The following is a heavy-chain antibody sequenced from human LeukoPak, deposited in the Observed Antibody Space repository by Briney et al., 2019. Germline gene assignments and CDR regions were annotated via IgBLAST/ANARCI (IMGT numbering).Heavy chain of an antibody. CDR3: ARGSMTTVTTNFDY. V-gene: IGHV3-48*04. Sequence: GTSLRLSCAASGFTFSSYAMSWVRQAPGKGLEWVSYISSSGSTIYYADSVKGRFTISRDNAKNSLYLQMNSLRAEDTAVYYCARGSMTTVTTNFDYWGQGTLVTVSS. J-gene: IGHJ4*02. CDR1: GFTFSSYA. CDR2: ISSSGSTI. D-gene: IGHD4-17*01.